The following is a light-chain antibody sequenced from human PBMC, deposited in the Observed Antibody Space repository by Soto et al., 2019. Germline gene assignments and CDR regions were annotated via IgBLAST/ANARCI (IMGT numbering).Light chain of an antibody. CDR1: SGHSDYA. V-gene: IGLV4-69*01. CDR2: VNSDGSH. J-gene: IGLJ2*01. CDR3: QTWGTGIVL. Sequence: QSVLTQSPSASASLGASVTLTCTLSSGHSDYAIAWHQQQPEKGPRFLMKVNSDGSHNKGDGIPDRFSGSSSGAERYLTISSLQSEDEADYYCQTWGTGIVLFGGGTKLTVL.